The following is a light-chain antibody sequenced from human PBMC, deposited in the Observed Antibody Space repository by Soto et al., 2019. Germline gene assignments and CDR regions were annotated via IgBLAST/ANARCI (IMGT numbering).Light chain of an antibody. J-gene: IGKJ5*01. CDR1: QSVSSSY. Sequence: PGEGATLSCRASQSVSSSYIAWYQQRPGQTPSLIIYGASTRATGIPDRFSGSGSGTHCTLTISRLEPGDFAVYYCQHFGGTTFTLGQGTRLEIK. CDR2: GAS. CDR3: QHFGGTTFT. V-gene: IGKV3-20*01.